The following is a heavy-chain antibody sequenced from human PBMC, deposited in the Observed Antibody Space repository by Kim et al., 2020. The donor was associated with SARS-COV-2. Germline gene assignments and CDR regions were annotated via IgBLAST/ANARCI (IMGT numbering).Heavy chain of an antibody. CDR1: GCPFASCG. J-gene: IGHJ6*02. CDR2: IDTNTGNP. V-gene: IGHV7-4-1*02. Sequence: SVKVSCKASGCPFASCGMNWVRQAPGQGLEWVGWIDTNTGNPMFGQGFSGRFVFSLDTSVSTTYLQITSLKAEDTAVYYCAKGGMDVWGQGTTVTVSS. CDR3: AKGGMDV.